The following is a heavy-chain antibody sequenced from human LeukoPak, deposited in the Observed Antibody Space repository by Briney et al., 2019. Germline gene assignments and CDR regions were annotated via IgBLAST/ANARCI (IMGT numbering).Heavy chain of an antibody. CDR2: ISGSGGST. V-gene: IGHV3-23*01. CDR1: GFTFSSYA. D-gene: IGHD1-26*01. J-gene: IGHJ6*02. CDR3: AKGGSGYYYYYGMDV. Sequence: GGSLRLSCAASGFTFSSYAMSWVRQAPGKGLEWVSAISGSGGSTYYADSVKGRFTISRDNSKNTLYLQMNSLRAKDTAVYYCAKGGSGYYYYYGMDVWGQGTTVTVSS.